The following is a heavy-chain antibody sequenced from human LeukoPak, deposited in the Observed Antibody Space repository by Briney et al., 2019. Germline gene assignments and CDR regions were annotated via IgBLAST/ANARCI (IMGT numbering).Heavy chain of an antibody. V-gene: IGHV1-2*06. J-gene: IGHJ4*02. CDR1: GYTFTGYY. CDR2: INPNSGGT. Sequence: ASVKVSCKASGYTFTGYYMHWVRQAPGQGLEWTGRINPNSGGTNYAQKFQGRVTMTRDTSISTAYMELSRLRSDDTAVYYCARDLRYYDYVWGSYRLNYWGQGTLVTVSS. CDR3: ARDLRYYDYVWGSYRLNY. D-gene: IGHD3-16*02.